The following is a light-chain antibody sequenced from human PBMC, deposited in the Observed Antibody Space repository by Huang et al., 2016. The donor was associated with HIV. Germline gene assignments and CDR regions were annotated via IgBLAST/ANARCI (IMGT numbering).Light chain of an antibody. CDR1: QGVTNS. Sequence: DIETTQSPSSLSASVRDRVTITCRASQGVTNSLAWYQQKPGKAPKLLVYGASSLESGVPSRFRGSGSGTDYTLTITSLQPEDFATYYCQQYLTTPYTFGQGTKLEIK. V-gene: IGKV1-NL1*01. CDR3: QQYLTTPYT. CDR2: GAS. J-gene: IGKJ2*01.